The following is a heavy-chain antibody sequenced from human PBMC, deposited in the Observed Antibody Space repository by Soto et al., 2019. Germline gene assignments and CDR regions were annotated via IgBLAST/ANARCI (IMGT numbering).Heavy chain of an antibody. D-gene: IGHD3-10*01. CDR3: AIRKTYYYFDY. V-gene: IGHV4-39*01. CDR1: GGSISSSSYY. CDR2: IYYSGST. J-gene: IGHJ4*02. Sequence: PSETLSLTCTVSGGSISSSSYYWGWIRQPPGKGLEWIGSIYYSGSTYYNPSLKSRVTISVDTSKNQFSLKLSSVTAADTAVYYCAIRKTYYYFDYWGQGTLVNVSS.